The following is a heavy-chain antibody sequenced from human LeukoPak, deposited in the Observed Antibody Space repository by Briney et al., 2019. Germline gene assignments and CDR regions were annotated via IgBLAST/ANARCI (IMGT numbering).Heavy chain of an antibody. D-gene: IGHD4-11*01. CDR1: GGTFSSYA. CDR3: ARAEDYSNYGGWFDP. J-gene: IGHJ5*02. V-gene: IGHV1-69*05. CDR2: IIPIFGTA. Sequence: GSSVEVSCKASGGTFSSYAISWVRQAPGQGLEWMGGIIPIFGTANYAQKFQGRVTITTDESTSTAYMELSSLRSEDTAVYYCARAEDYSNYGGWFDPWGQGTLVTVSS.